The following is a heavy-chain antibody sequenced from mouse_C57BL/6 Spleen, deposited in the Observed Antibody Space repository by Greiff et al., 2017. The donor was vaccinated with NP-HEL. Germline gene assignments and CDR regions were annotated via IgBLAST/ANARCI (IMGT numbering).Heavy chain of an antibody. CDR3: ARPGLLVYYGSSYRYFDV. Sequence: EVQLQQSGPELVKPGASVKIPCKASGYTFTDYNMDWVKQSHGKSLEWIGDINPNNGGTIYNQKFKGKATLNVDKSSNTAYMELRSLTSEDTAVYYCARPGLLVYYGSSYRYFDVWGTRTTVTVSS. CDR2: INPNNGGT. CDR1: GYTFTDYN. V-gene: IGHV1-18*01. J-gene: IGHJ1*03. D-gene: IGHD1-1*01.